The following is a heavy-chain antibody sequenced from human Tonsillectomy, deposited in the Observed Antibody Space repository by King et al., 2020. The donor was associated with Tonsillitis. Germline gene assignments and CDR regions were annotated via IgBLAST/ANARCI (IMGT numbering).Heavy chain of an antibody. CDR3: ARGGRGYCSGGSCFHPYYYYYGMDV. D-gene: IGHD2-15*01. CDR1: GGSISSYY. J-gene: IGHJ6*02. CDR2: IYYSGST. V-gene: IGHV4-59*01. Sequence: QLQELGPGLVKPSETLSLTCTVSGGSISSYYWSWIRQPPGKGLEWIGYIYYSGSTNYNPSLKSRVTISVDTSKNQFSLKLSSVTAADTAVYYCARGGRGYCSGGSCFHPYYYYYGMDVWGQGTTVTVSS.